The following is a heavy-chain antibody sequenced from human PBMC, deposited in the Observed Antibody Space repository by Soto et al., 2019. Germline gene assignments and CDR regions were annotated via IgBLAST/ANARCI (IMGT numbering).Heavy chain of an antibody. Sequence: SETLSLTCAVFGGSFSDYYWTWIRQPPGKGLEWIGEINHSGTTSYNPSLKSRLTISVDTSNNQFSLKLSSVTAADTAVYYCASSSGGSADYVDYWGQGTLVTVSS. CDR3: ASSSGGSADYVDY. J-gene: IGHJ4*02. D-gene: IGHD2-8*02. CDR1: GGSFSDYY. V-gene: IGHV4-34*09. CDR2: INHSGTT.